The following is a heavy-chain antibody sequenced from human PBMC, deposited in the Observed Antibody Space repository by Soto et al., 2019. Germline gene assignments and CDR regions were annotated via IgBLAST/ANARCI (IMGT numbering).Heavy chain of an antibody. CDR3: ARDLFSYDYSGILWFDP. CDR1: GFAFSGSA. J-gene: IGHJ5*02. V-gene: IGHV3-73*01. Sequence: GGSLRLSCAASGFAFSGSAMYWVRQASGKGPEWVGRIRSKGHNYATEYAASVKGRFTISRDDSKNTAYLQMNSLQTEDTAVYYCARDLFSYDYSGILWFDPWGQGTLVTVSS. CDR2: IRSKGHNYAT. D-gene: IGHD3-16*01.